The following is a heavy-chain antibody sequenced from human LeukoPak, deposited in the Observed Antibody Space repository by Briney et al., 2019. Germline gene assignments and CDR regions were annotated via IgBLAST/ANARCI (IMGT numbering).Heavy chain of an antibody. CDR1: GGSISSGGYS. Sequence: SQTLSLTCAVSGGSISSGGYSWSWIRQPPGKGLEWIGYIYHSGSTYYNPSLKSRVTISVDRSKNQFSLKLSSVTAADTAVYYCARDTYYYDSSGYSEYFQHWGQGTLVTVSS. V-gene: IGHV4-30-2*01. CDR3: ARDTYYYDSSGYSEYFQH. D-gene: IGHD3-22*01. CDR2: IYHSGST. J-gene: IGHJ1*01.